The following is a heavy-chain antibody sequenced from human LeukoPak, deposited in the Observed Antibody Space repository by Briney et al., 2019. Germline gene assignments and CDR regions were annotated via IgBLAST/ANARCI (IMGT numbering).Heavy chain of an antibody. CDR3: ARDGSGRDFSLDY. Sequence: GGSLRLSCVDSGFDIRHYYMSWVRQAPGKGLEWVADIRNDGSNIYNVDSVRGRFTISRDNAKNSLFLQINSLKDDDTAVYYCARDGSGRDFSLDYWGQGTLVTVSS. D-gene: IGHD3-10*01. CDR1: GFDIRHYY. CDR2: IRNDGSNI. V-gene: IGHV3-7*04. J-gene: IGHJ4*02.